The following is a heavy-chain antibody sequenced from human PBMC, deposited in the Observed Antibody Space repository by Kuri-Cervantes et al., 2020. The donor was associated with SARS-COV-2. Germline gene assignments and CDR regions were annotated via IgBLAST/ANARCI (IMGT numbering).Heavy chain of an antibody. CDR3: TRDRRRYSGDTSHFYMDV. Sequence: GGSLRLSCAASGFTFRSSHMNWVRQAPGKGLEWISSISDWSLNIYYADSVKGRFNISRDNAKNSLFLQMNSLRVEDTAVYYCTRDRRRYSGDTSHFYMDVWGTGTTVTASS. D-gene: IGHD5-12*01. J-gene: IGHJ6*03. CDR2: ISDWSLNI. CDR1: GFTFRSSH. V-gene: IGHV3-48*01.